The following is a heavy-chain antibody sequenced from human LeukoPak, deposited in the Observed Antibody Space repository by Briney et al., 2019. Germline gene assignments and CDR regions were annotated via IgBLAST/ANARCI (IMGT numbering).Heavy chain of an antibody. V-gene: IGHV1-2*02. Sequence: ASVKVSCKASGYTFTDYYMHWVRQAPGQGLEWVGWINPNSGGTSYAQKFQDRVTLTRDTSITTAHMELSRLRSDDTAVYYCARHPNLDYWGQGTLVIVSS. CDR2: INPNSGGT. CDR1: GYTFTDYY. J-gene: IGHJ4*02. CDR3: ARHPNLDY.